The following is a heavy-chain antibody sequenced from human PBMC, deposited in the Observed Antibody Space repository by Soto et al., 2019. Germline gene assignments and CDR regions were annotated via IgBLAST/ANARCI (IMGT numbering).Heavy chain of an antibody. CDR2: INHSGST. CDR1: GGSFSGYY. CDR3: ARRYYDFWSGYYRY. J-gene: IGHJ4*02. D-gene: IGHD3-3*01. V-gene: IGHV4-34*01. Sequence: SETLSLTCAVYGGSFSGYYWSWIRQPPGKGLEWIGEINHSGSTNYNSSLKSRVTISVDTSKNQFSLKLSSVTAADTAVYYCARRYYDFWSGYYRYWGQGTLVTVSS.